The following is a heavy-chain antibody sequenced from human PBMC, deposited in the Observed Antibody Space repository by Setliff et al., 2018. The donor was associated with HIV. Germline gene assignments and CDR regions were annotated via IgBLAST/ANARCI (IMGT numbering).Heavy chain of an antibody. CDR3: VRGTLDF. CDR2: ISSSGFPI. CDR1: GFTFSTYG. J-gene: IGHJ4*02. V-gene: IGHV3-48*01. Sequence: GGSLRLSCEASGFTFSTYGMNWVRHAPGKGLEWVAQISSSGFPIYYADSVRCRFTASRDNGKNSLFLQMNSLRAEDTAVYSCVRGTLDFWGQGNLVTVSS.